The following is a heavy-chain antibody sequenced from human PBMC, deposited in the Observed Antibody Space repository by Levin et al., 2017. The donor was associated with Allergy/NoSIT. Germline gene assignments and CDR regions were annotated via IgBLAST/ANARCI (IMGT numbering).Heavy chain of an antibody. Sequence: SSETLSLTCAVYDGSVSGYYWTWIRQPPGKGLEWIGEISHSGSTYYTPSLKSRLTISLDTSKNQFSLELISVTDADTAVYFCARIRRTTVVTSSDAYDVWGQGTMVTVSS. V-gene: IGHV4-34*01. CDR3: ARIRRTTVVTSSDAYDV. D-gene: IGHD4-23*01. J-gene: IGHJ3*01. CDR2: ISHSGST. CDR1: DGSVSGYY.